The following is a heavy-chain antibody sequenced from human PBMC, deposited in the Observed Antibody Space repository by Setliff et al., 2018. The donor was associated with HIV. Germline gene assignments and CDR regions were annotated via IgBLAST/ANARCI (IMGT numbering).Heavy chain of an antibody. D-gene: IGHD5-18*01. CDR2: ISYSGST. V-gene: IGHV4-59*11. J-gene: IGHJ4*01. CDR3: ARTRGYSYGTLAGFDY. CDR1: GVSIRSQY. Sequence: SETLSLTCTVSGVSIRSQYWSWIRKPPGKGLEWIGYISYSGSTNYNPSLESRVAMSVDTSKQQFSLEVSSVTAADTAVYYCARTRGYSYGTLAGFDYWGRGSLVTVSS.